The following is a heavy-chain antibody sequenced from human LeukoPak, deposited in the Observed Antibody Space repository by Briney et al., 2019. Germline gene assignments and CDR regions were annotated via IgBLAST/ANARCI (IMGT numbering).Heavy chain of an antibody. J-gene: IGHJ3*02. CDR2: IKSKTDGGTT. CDR1: GFTFSNAW. Sequence: KTGGSLRLSCAASGFTFSNAWMSWVRQAPGKGLEWVGKIKSKTDGGTTDYAAPVKGRFTISRDDSKNTLYLQMNSLKTEDTAVYYCTTESNWLLFSGRGYGDAFDMWGPGTMVTVFS. D-gene: IGHD3-9*01. CDR3: TTESNWLLFSGRGYGDAFDM. V-gene: IGHV3-15*01.